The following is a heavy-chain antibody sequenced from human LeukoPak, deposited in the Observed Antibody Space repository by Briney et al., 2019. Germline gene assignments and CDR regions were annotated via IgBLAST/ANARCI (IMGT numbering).Heavy chain of an antibody. CDR3: ARDRGPRGLYGMDV. CDR1: GFTVSSNY. D-gene: IGHD3-16*01. V-gene: IGHV3-7*03. J-gene: IGHJ6*02. CDR2: IKQDGSEK. Sequence: GGSLRLSCAASGFTVSSNYMSWVRQAPGKGLEWVANIKQDGSEKYYVDSVKGRFTISRDNAKNSLYLQMNSLRAEDTAVYYCARDRGPRGLYGMDVWGQGTTVTVSS.